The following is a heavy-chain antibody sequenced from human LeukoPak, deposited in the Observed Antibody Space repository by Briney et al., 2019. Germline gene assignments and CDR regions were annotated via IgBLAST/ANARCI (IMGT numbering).Heavy chain of an antibody. J-gene: IGHJ2*01. Sequence: GGSLRLSCAASGFTFSSYWMHWVRQAPGKGLVWVSRINTDGSITNYADSVKGRFTISRDNAKNTLYLQMNSLRAEDTAVYYRATPMVHGYFDLWGRGTLVTVSS. CDR1: GFTFSSYW. D-gene: IGHD3-10*01. CDR2: INTDGSIT. CDR3: ATPMVHGYFDL. V-gene: IGHV3-74*01.